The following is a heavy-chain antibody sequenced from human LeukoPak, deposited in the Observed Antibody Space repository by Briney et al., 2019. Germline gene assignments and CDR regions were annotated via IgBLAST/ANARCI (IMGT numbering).Heavy chain of an antibody. Sequence: GGPLRLSCAASGFTFSSYGMHWVRQAPGKGLEWVAVIWYVGSNKYYADSVKGRFTISRDNSKNTLYLQMNSLRAEDTAVYYCARDLGEWSQGTMVTVSS. J-gene: IGHJ3*01. CDR1: GFTFSSYG. V-gene: IGHV3-33*01. CDR3: ARDLGE. CDR2: IWYVGSNK.